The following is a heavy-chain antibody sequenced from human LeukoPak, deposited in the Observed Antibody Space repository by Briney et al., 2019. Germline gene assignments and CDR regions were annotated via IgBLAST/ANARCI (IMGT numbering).Heavy chain of an antibody. Sequence: GGSLRLSCAASGFTLSSYSMNWVRQAPGKGLEWVSSISSSSSYIYYADSVKGRFTISRDNAKNSLYLQMNSLRAEDTAVYYCAIEVPIVGATAFDYWGQGTLVTVSS. V-gene: IGHV3-21*01. CDR2: ISSSSSYI. CDR1: GFTLSSYS. CDR3: AIEVPIVGATAFDY. D-gene: IGHD1-26*01. J-gene: IGHJ4*02.